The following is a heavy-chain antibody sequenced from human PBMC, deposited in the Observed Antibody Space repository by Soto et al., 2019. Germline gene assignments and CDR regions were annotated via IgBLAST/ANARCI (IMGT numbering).Heavy chain of an antibody. Sequence: GGSLRLSCAASGFTFSSYGMHWVRQAPGKGLEWVAVIWYDGSNKYYADSVKGRFTISRDNSKNTLYLQMNSLRAEDTAVYYCARAWEYSGGVDYWGQGTLVTVSS. CDR3: ARAWEYSGGVDY. J-gene: IGHJ4*02. V-gene: IGHV3-33*01. D-gene: IGHD1-26*01. CDR2: IWYDGSNK. CDR1: GFTFSSYG.